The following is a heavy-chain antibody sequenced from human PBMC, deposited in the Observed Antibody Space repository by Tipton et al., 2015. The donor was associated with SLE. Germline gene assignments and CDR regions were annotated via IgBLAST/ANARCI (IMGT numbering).Heavy chain of an antibody. J-gene: IGHJ6*02. CDR1: GYTFTDYY. D-gene: IGHD6-19*01. Sequence: QLVQSGAEVKKPGATVKISCKVSGYTFTDYYMHWVQQAPGKGLEWMGLVDPEDGETIYAEKFQGRVTITADTSTDTAYMELSSLRSEDTAVYYCARSLIAVAGTGVYYYGMDVWGQGTTVTVSS. CDR2: VDPEDGET. V-gene: IGHV1-69-2*01. CDR3: ARSLIAVAGTGVYYYGMDV.